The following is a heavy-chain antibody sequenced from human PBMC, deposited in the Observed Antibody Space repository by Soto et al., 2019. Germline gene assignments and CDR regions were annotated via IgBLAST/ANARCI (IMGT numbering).Heavy chain of an antibody. J-gene: IGHJ4*02. D-gene: IGHD6-13*01. V-gene: IGHV1-69*02. CDR1: GGTFSSYT. CDR2: IIPILGIA. CDR3: ARVRYSSSWYVDY. Sequence: QVQLVQSGAEVKKPGSSVKVSCKASGGTFSSYTISWVRQAPGQGLEWMGRIIPILGIANYAQKFQGRVTITADQSTSTAYMELSSLRSEETAVYYCARVRYSSSWYVDYWGQGTLVTVSS.